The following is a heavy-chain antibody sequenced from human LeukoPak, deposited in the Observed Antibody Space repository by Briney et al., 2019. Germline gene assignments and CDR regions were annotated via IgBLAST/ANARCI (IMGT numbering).Heavy chain of an antibody. CDR3: VKGAYDYLEIAYFDY. V-gene: IGHV3-23*01. J-gene: IGHJ4*02. CDR1: GFTFSNYA. D-gene: IGHD5-12*01. Sequence: PGGSLRLSCAASGFTFSNYAMNWVRQAPGKGLEWVSVILGSGDAKDYADSAKGRFTISRDKSKNTLYLQMNSLTAEDTAVYYCVKGAYDYLEIAYFDYWGQGTLVTVSS. CDR2: ILGSGDAK.